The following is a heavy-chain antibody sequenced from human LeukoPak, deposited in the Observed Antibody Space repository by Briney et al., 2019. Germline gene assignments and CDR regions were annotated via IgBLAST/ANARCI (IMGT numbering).Heavy chain of an antibody. Sequence: GGSLRLSCAASGFTFSIYGISWVRQAPGKGLEWVSYISSSGSNSYHADSVKGRFSISRDNSKNTLYLQMNSLRAEDTAIYYCAKDLIQQQLVYFDYWGQGTLVTVSS. CDR3: AKDLIQQQLVYFDY. J-gene: IGHJ4*02. CDR2: ISSSGSNS. V-gene: IGHV3-48*01. D-gene: IGHD6-13*01. CDR1: GFTFSIYG.